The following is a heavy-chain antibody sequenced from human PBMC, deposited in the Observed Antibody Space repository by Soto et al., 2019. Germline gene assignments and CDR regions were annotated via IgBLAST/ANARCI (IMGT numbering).Heavy chain of an antibody. Sequence: GESLKISCKASGYNFAAFWIHWVRQVPGKGLEWLGKIDPSDSYTNYSPSFEGHVTLSTDNSITTAYLEWSSLRASDSALYYYARVHKNYFDSWAQGTLVTGSS. CDR2: IDPSDSYT. V-gene: IGHV5-10-1*01. CDR1: GYNFAAFW. CDR3: ARVHKNYFDS. J-gene: IGHJ5*01. D-gene: IGHD1-7*01.